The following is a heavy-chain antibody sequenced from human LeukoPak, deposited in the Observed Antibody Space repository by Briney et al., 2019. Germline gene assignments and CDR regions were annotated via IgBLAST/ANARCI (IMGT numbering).Heavy chain of an antibody. Sequence: PSETLSLTCTVSGGSISSSSYYWSWIRQPAGKGLEWIGRIYTSGSTNYNPSLKSRVTISVDTSKNQFSLKLSSVTAADTAVYYCARTIAGGFIAPRPDAFDIWGQGTMVTVSS. CDR2: IYTSGST. D-gene: IGHD6-13*01. V-gene: IGHV4-61*02. CDR3: ARTIAGGFIAPRPDAFDI. J-gene: IGHJ3*02. CDR1: GGSISSSSYY.